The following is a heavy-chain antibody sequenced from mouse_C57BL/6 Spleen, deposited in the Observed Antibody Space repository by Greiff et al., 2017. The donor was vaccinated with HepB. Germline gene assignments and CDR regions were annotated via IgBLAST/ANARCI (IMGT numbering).Heavy chain of an antibody. CDR2: IYPGDGDT. CDR1: GYAFSSSW. D-gene: IGHD1-1*01. J-gene: IGHJ2*01. Sequence: QVQLQQSGPELVKPGASVKISCKASGYAFSSSWMNWVKQRPGKGLEWIGRIYPGDGDTNYNGKFKGKATLTADKSSSTAYMQLSSLTSEDSAVYFCARRGSSYPFDYWGQGTTLTVSS. CDR3: ARRGSSYPFDY. V-gene: IGHV1-82*01.